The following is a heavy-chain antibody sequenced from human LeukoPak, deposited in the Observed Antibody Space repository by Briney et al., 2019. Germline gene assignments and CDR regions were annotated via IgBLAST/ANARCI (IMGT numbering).Heavy chain of an antibody. CDR3: ATNTGTVFDY. CDR2: VHENGRT. CDR1: GGSLSGSY. D-gene: IGHD7-27*01. V-gene: IGHV4-34*06. J-gene: IGHJ4*02. Sequence: SETLSLTCAVTGGSLSGSYWSWIRQPPGKGLGWIGDVHENGRTYYNPSLKSRVAISVDTSKSQFSLRLGSVTAADTAVYYCATNTGTVFDYWGQGALVTVSS.